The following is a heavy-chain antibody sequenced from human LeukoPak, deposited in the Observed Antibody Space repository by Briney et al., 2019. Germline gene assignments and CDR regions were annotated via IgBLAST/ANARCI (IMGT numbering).Heavy chain of an antibody. CDR3: AKFDSSGYYMAYDAFDI. Sequence: GGSLRLSCAASGFTFSSYGMHWVRQAPGKGLEWVAVISYDGSNKYYADSVKGRFTISRDNSKNTLYLQMNSLRAEDTAVYYCAKFDSSGYYMAYDAFDIWGQGTMVTVSS. CDR2: ISYDGSNK. J-gene: IGHJ3*02. D-gene: IGHD3-22*01. CDR1: GFTFSSYG. V-gene: IGHV3-30*18.